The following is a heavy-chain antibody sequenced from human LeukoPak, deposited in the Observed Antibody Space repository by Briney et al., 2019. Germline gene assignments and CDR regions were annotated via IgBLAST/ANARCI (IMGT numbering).Heavy chain of an antibody. CDR1: GGSISSGDYD. D-gene: IGHD5-12*01. V-gene: IGHV4-30-4*01. Sequence: SESLSLTWTVSGGSISSGDYDWGWLRGRGGKGLEWIGYTYYSGSTYYHPSLKSRVTISVDTSKNHFSLTLSSVTAADTAVYYCARVHIGAFDIWGQGTMVPVSS. J-gene: IGHJ3*02. CDR2: TYYSGST. CDR3: ARVHIGAFDI.